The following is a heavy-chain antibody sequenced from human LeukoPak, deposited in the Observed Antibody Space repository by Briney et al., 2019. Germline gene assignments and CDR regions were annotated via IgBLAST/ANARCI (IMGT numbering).Heavy chain of an antibody. Sequence: PSETLSLTCAVYGGSFSGYYWSWIRQPPGKGLEWIGEINHSGSTNYNPSLKSRVTISVDTSKNQFSLKLSSVTAADTAVYYCARHGWLPFDYWGQGTLVTVSS. D-gene: IGHD5-24*01. CDR3: ARHGWLPFDY. V-gene: IGHV4-34*01. J-gene: IGHJ4*02. CDR1: GGSFSGYY. CDR2: INHSGST.